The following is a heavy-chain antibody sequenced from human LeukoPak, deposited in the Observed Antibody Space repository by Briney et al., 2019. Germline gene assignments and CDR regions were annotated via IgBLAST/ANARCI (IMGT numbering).Heavy chain of an antibody. CDR1: GFTVSSNY. V-gene: IGHV3-66*02. J-gene: IGHJ4*02. CDR3: ALVRDSSGLDY. CDR2: VYSGGST. D-gene: IGHD3-22*01. Sequence: GGSLRLSCAASGFTVSSNYMSWVRQAPGKGLEWVSVVYSGGSTYYADSVKGRFTISRDNSKNTLYLQMNSLRAEDTAVYYCALVRDSSGLDYWGQGTLVTVSS.